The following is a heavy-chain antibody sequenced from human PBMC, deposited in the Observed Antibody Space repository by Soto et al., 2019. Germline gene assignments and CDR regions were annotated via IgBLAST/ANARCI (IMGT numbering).Heavy chain of an antibody. CDR3: ARVPDIVVVPAAIPTGHQGYYYGMDV. CDR2: IIPIFGTA. Sequence: GASVKVSCKASGGTFSSYAISWVRQAPGQGLEWMGGIIPIFGTANYAQKFQGRVTITADESTSTAYMELSSLRSEDTAVYYCARVPDIVVVPAAIPTGHQGYYYGMDVWGQGTTVTVSS. CDR1: GGTFSSYA. V-gene: IGHV1-69*13. D-gene: IGHD2-2*02. J-gene: IGHJ6*02.